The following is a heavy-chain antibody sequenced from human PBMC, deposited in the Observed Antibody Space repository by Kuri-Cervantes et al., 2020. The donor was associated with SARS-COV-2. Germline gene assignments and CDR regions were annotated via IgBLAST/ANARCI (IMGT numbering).Heavy chain of an antibody. V-gene: IGHV3-23*01. CDR2: ISSGGGST. Sequence: LSLTCAASGFTFAGFAMTWVRQAPGKGLEWVSSISSGGGSTFYADSVKGRFTISRDNSKSTLFLQMNSLRAEDTAVYYCAKVRGYYSYYGMDVWGQGTTVTVSS. J-gene: IGHJ6*02. D-gene: IGHD3-3*01. CDR3: AKVRGYYSYYGMDV. CDR1: GFTFAGFA.